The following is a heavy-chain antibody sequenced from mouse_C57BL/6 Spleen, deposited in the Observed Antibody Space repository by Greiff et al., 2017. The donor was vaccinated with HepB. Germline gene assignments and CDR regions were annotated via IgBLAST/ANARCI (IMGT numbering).Heavy chain of an antibody. CDR2: INPNNGGT. CDR1: GYTFTDYY. D-gene: IGHD2-1*01. V-gene: IGHV1-26*01. J-gene: IGHJ4*01. CDR3: ARSDGNYAMDY. Sequence: VQLQQSGPELVKPGASVKISCKASGYTFTDYYMNWVKQSHGKSLEWIGDINPNNGGTSYNQKFKGKATLTVAKSSSTAYMELRSLTSEDSAVYYCARSDGNYAMDYWGQGTSVTVSS.